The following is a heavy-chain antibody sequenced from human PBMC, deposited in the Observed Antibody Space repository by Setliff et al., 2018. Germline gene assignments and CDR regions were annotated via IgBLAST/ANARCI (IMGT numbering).Heavy chain of an antibody. D-gene: IGHD3-10*01. CDR2: IIPIIGEP. CDR1: GGTFNTYG. J-gene: IGHJ4*02. Sequence: VASVKVSCKASGGTFNTYGLSWVRQAPGQGLEWMGGIIPIIGEPNYAQKFQGRVTITADEPTSTAYMELRSLKSEDTAVYYCAREALQRAGLYFFDIWGQGRLVTVSS. CDR3: AREALQRAGLYFFDI. V-gene: IGHV1-69*13.